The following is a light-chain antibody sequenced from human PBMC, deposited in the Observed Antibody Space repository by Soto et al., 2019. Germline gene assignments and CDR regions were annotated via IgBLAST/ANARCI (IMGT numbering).Light chain of an antibody. V-gene: IGKV3-11*01. CDR3: QQRSNWLLT. CDR2: DAS. Sequence: EIVLTQSPATLSLSPGERATLSCRASQSVNSYLAWYQQKPGQAPRLLIYDASNRATGIPARFSGSGSGTDFTLTISSLEPEDFVVYYCQQRSNWLLTFGGGTKVEIK. CDR1: QSVNSY. J-gene: IGKJ4*01.